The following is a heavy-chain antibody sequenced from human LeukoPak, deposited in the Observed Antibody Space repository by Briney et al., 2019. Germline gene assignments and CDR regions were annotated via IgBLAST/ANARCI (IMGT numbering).Heavy chain of an antibody. J-gene: IGHJ6*02. V-gene: IGHV3-7*01. D-gene: IGHD1-26*01. CDR2: IKQDGSEK. CDR1: GFTFSSYW. Sequence: GGSLRLSCAASGFTFSSYWMSWVRQAPGKGLEWVANIKQDGSEKYYVDSVKGRFTISRDNAKNSLYLQMNSLRAEDTAVYYCARGAPGSYYYGMDVWGQGTTVTVSS. CDR3: ARGAPGSYYYGMDV.